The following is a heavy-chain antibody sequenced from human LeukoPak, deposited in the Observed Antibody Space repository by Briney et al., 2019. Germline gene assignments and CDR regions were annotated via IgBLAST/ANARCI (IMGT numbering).Heavy chain of an antibody. V-gene: IGHV3-48*01. CDR3: ARESGGSYLTGDY. Sequence: GGSLRLSCAASGFAFSSYSLNWVRQAPGKGLEWVSYIGTSSSRIYYADSVKGRFTISRDNAKNSLYLQMNRLRAEDTAVYYCARESGGSYLTGDYWGQGTLVTVSS. CDR2: IGTSSSRI. D-gene: IGHD1-26*01. J-gene: IGHJ4*02. CDR1: GFAFSSYS.